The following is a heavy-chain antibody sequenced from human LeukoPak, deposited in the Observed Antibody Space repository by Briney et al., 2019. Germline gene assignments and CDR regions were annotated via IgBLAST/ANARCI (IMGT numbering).Heavy chain of an antibody. Sequence: PGGSLSLSCAASGFSHSSYWVIWVREAPGRGLEWVANIKGDGGAKFYVASVKDTFTISRDNAKTSLDLQINSLRAENRAVYYCARGVSSTRSYYYYYMDVWGKGTTVTVSS. D-gene: IGHD2-2*01. V-gene: IGHV3-7*01. CDR3: ARGVSSTRSYYYYYMDV. J-gene: IGHJ6*03. CDR1: GFSHSSYW. CDR2: IKGDGGAK.